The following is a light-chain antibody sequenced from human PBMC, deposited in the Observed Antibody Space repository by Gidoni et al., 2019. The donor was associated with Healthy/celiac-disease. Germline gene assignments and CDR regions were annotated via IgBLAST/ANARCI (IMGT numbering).Light chain of an antibody. J-gene: IGKJ5*01. CDR2: GAS. CDR1: QSVNSN. V-gene: IGKV3-15*01. Sequence: EIVMTQSPATLAVAPGQRATLSCRASQSVNSNLAWYQQKPGQAPRLLIYGASTRATGIPARFSGSGSGKEFTLTISSLQSEDFAVYYCQQYNNCPPITFGQGTRLEIK. CDR3: QQYNNCPPIT.